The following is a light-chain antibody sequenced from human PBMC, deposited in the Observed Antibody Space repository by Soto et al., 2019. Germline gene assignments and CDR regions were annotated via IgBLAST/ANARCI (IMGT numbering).Light chain of an antibody. J-gene: IGKJ5*01. Sequence: EIVLTQSPGTLSLSPGERVTLSCRASQSVTSTYLAWYQQKPGQAPRLIIYDASTRATGIPDRFSGSGSGTEFTLTISSLQSEDVAVYYCQQYNNWPTITFGQGTRLEIK. V-gene: IGKV3D-15*01. CDR2: DAS. CDR3: QQYNNWPTIT. CDR1: QSVTSTY.